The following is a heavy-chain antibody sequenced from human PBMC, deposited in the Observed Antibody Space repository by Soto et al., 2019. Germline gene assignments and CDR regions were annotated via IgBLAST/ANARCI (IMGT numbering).Heavy chain of an antibody. CDR1: GFTFSDSW. CDR3: VRGGSNYAS. Sequence: EVQLVESGGGLVQPGGSLRLSCTASGFTFSDSWMTWVRQAPGKGLEWVARIKSDESEKKYADSVKGRFSISRDNAKNSMYLLMDSLRGEDTAVYYCVRGGSNYASWGQGTLVTVSS. V-gene: IGHV3-7*01. D-gene: IGHD4-4*01. J-gene: IGHJ5*02. CDR2: IKSDESEK.